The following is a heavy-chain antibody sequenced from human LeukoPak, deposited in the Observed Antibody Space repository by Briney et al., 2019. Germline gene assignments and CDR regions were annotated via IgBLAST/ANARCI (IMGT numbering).Heavy chain of an antibody. D-gene: IGHD1-1*01. CDR1: GFTFSNAW. V-gene: IGHV3-15*01. CDR3: TTHDPINRS. Sequence: GSLRLSCAASGFTFSNAWMSWVRQAPGKGLEWVGRIKNKADGGTTDYAAPVKGRFTISRDGSKNTLYLQMNSLKTEDTAMYYCTTHDPINRSWGQGTLVTVSS. J-gene: IGHJ4*02. CDR2: IKNKADGGTT.